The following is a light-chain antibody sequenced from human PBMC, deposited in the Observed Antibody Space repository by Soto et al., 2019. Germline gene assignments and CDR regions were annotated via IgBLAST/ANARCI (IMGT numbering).Light chain of an antibody. CDR2: AAS. CDR3: QLLNSYPLT. V-gene: IGKV1-9*01. CDR1: QGISSY. J-gene: IGKJ4*01. Sequence: DIQLTQSPSFLSASVGDRVTITCRASQGISSYLAWYQQKPGKAPKLLIYAASTLQSGVPSRFSGSVSGTEFPLTLSRLQPPYCATFHLQLLNSYPLTLVGGTKVQTK.